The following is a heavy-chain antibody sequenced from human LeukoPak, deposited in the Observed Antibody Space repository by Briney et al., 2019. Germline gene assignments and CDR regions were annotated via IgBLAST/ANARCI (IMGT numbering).Heavy chain of an antibody. CDR3: ARLYYGDYAYYGMDV. CDR2: INSDGSST. V-gene: IGHV3-74*01. CDR1: GFTFSSYW. D-gene: IGHD4-17*01. Sequence: GGSLRLSCAASGFTFSSYWTHWVRQAPGKGLVWVSRINSDGSSTSYADSVKGRFTISRDNAKNTLYLQMNSLRAEDTAVYYCARLYYGDYAYYGMDVWGQGTTVAVSS. J-gene: IGHJ6*02.